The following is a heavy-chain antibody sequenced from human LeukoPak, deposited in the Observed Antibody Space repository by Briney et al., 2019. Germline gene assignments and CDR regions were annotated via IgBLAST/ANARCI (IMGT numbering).Heavy chain of an antibody. CDR3: ARHDSSGPYNAFDI. Sequence: PSETLSLTCTVSGVSISSSTYYWGWIRQPPGKGLEWIGSIYYSGTTYYNPSLKSRVTISVHTSKNQFSLKLISVTAADTAVYYCARHDSSGPYNAFDIWGQGTMVTASS. CDR1: GVSISSSTYY. V-gene: IGHV4-39*01. J-gene: IGHJ3*02. D-gene: IGHD3-22*01. CDR2: IYYSGTT.